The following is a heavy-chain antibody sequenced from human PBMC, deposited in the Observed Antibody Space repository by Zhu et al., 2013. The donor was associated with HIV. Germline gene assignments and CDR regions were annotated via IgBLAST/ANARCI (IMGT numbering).Heavy chain of an antibody. Sequence: QVQLVQSGAELKRPGASVKVSCKTFGYTFSDYFLHWVRQAPGQGLEWMGWINPITGDSKYIQRFKGRVTMTRDTSTNTAYMELRNLRFDDTAVYYCARDRIAVRPGWFDPWGQGTLVTVSS. CDR3: ARDRIAVRPGWFDP. J-gene: IGHJ5*02. D-gene: IGHD6-6*01. V-gene: IGHV1-2*02. CDR2: INPITGDS. CDR1: GYTFSDYF.